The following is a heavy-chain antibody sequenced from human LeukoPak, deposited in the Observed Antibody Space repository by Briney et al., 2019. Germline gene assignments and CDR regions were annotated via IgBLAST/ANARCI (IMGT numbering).Heavy chain of an antibody. CDR1: GYTFTTSN. D-gene: IGHD4-17*01. V-gene: IGHV1-46*01. Sequence: ASVKVSCKASGYTFTTSNMHWVRKAPDQGLEWMGIINPSGGSTSYAQKFLGRVTMTRDTSTSTVYMELSSLRSEDTAVYYCARIRNGMDVWGQGTTVTVSS. CDR2: INPSGGST. CDR3: ARIRNGMDV. J-gene: IGHJ6*02.